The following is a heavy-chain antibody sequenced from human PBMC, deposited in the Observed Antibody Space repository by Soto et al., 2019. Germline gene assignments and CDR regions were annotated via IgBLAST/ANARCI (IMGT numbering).Heavy chain of an antibody. Sequence: QVQLVQSGAEVKKPGASVKVSCKAAGYTFTSYGISWVRQAPGQGLEWMGWISAYNGNTNYAQKLQGRVTMTTDTSTSTAYMELRSLRSDDTAVYYCAREGRIAAAAYYYYYGMDVWGQGTTVTVSS. CDR2: ISAYNGNT. D-gene: IGHD6-13*01. CDR3: AREGRIAAAAYYYYYGMDV. J-gene: IGHJ6*02. CDR1: GYTFTSYG. V-gene: IGHV1-18*01.